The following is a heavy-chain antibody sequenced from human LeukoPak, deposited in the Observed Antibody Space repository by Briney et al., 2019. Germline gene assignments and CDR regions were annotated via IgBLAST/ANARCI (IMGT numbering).Heavy chain of an antibody. V-gene: IGHV3-53*01. CDR2: IYIGGST. J-gene: IGHJ4*02. Sequence: GGSLRLSCAATGFTVSSNYMSWVRQAPGKGLEWVSVIYIGGSTYYADSVKGRFTISRDNSKNTLYLQMSSLRAEDTAVYYCARGQYDSSGYPPLDYWGQGTLVTASS. CDR3: ARGQYDSSGYPPLDY. D-gene: IGHD3-22*01. CDR1: GFTVSSNY.